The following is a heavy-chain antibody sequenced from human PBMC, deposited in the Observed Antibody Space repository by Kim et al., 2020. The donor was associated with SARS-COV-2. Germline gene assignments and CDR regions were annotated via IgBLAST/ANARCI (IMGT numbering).Heavy chain of an antibody. CDR1: GFSLNTYW. CDR2: INNGGSST. D-gene: IGHD3-10*02. CDR3: ARGMFASGFDV. J-gene: IGHJ6*02. Sequence: GGSLRLSCVASGFSLNTYWINWVRQAPGKGLVWVSRINNGGSSTHYADSVKGRFTMSRDNAENTVILQIHSLRAEDTAVYYCARGMFASGFDVWGQGTTVPISS. V-gene: IGHV3-74*01.